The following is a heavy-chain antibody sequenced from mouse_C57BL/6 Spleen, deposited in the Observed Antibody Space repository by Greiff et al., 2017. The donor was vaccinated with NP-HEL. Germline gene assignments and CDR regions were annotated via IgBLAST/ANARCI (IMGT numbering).Heavy chain of an antibody. D-gene: IGHD2-3*01. CDR1: GYTFTSYW. Sequence: VQLQQPGAELVRPGTSVKLSCKASGYTFTSYWMHWVKQRPGQGLEWIGVIDPSDSYTNYNQKFKGKATLTVDTSSSTAYMQLSSLTSEDSAVYYCARDDGYLYWGQGTTLTVSS. CDR3: ARDDGYLY. CDR2: IDPSDSYT. V-gene: IGHV1-59*01. J-gene: IGHJ2*01.